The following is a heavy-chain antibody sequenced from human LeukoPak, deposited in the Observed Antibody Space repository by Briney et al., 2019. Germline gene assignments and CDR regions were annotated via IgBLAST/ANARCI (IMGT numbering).Heavy chain of an antibody. CDR1: GGSISSGSYY. CDR3: ARDLIYSSSWYVDAFDI. V-gene: IGHV4-61*02. Sequence: SQTLSLTCTVSGGSISSGSYYWSWIRQPAGKGLEWIRRIYTSGSTNYNPSLKSRVTISVDTSKNQFSLKLSSVTAADTAVYYCARDLIYSSSWYVDAFDIWGQGTMVTASS. D-gene: IGHD6-13*01. CDR2: IYTSGST. J-gene: IGHJ3*02.